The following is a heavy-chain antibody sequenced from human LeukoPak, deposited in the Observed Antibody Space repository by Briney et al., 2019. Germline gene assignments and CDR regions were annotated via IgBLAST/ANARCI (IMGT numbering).Heavy chain of an antibody. J-gene: IGHJ4*02. CDR3: ARTGDFDY. V-gene: IGHV3-74*01. CDR2: IKTDGSST. D-gene: IGHD7-27*01. CDR1: GFTFSDYW. Sequence: PGGSLRLSCAASGFTFSDYWMHWVRQAPGKGLVWVSYIKTDGSSTSYADSVKGRFTISRDNAKNTLYLQMNSPRAEDTAVYYCARTGDFDYWGQGILVTVSS.